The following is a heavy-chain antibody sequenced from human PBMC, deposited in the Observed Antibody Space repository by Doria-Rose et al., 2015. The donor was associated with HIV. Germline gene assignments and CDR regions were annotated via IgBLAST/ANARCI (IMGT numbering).Heavy chain of an antibody. D-gene: IGHD6-13*01. CDR1: GVSLSSPGMG. CDR2: MFSDDER. V-gene: IGHV2-26*01. Sequence: VTLKESDPVLVKPTETLTLTCTVSGVSLSSPGMGVSWIRQPPGKALEWLADMFSDDERSYQTTLKSRLTISRGTSKSQVVLTMTDMDPVDTATYYCARIKSSRWYHKYYFDFWGQGTLVIVSA. J-gene: IGHJ4*02. CDR3: ARIKSSRWYHKYYFDF.